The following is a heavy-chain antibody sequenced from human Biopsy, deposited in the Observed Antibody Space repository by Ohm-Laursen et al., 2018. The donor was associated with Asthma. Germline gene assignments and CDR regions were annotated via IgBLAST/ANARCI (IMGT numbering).Heavy chain of an antibody. CDR3: ARTYYDFLTGQVKDVFGV. CDR2: VNTGNGDT. Sequence: VSSVKVSCKASGYNFISFAIHWVRQAPGQRLEWMGGVNTGNGDTKYSQKFQGRVTITRDTSASTAYMELRSLRSEDTATYYCARTYYDFLTGQVKDVFGVWGQGTMVTVSS. V-gene: IGHV1-3*04. D-gene: IGHD3-9*01. CDR1: GYNFISFA. J-gene: IGHJ3*01.